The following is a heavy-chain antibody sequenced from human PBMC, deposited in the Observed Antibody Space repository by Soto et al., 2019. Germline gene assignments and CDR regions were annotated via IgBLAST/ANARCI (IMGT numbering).Heavy chain of an antibody. J-gene: IGHJ1*01. CDR2: IYYSGTT. CDR1: GGSISNYY. CDR3: ATASYAGYSLFQF. V-gene: IGHV4-59*01. Sequence: QVQLQESGPGLVKPSETLSLTCTVSGGSISNYYWTWIRQPPGKGLEWIGYIYYSGTTNYNPSLKSRVTISVDTSKNQFSLRLSSVTAADTAVYYCATASYAGYSLFQFWGQGSLVSVSS. D-gene: IGHD4-17*01.